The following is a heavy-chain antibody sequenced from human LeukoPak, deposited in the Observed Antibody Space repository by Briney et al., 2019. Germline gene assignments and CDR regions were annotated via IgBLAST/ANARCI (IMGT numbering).Heavy chain of an antibody. J-gene: IGHJ6*03. V-gene: IGHV3-48*01. Sequence: GGSLRLSCAASGFTFSSYSMNWVRQAPGKGLEWVSYISSSSSTIYYADSVKGRFTISRDNAKNSLYLQMNSLRAEDTAVYYCARGYCSSTSCYSHYYMDVWGKGTTVTVSS. CDR3: ARGYCSSTSCYSHYYMDV. CDR1: GFTFSSYS. D-gene: IGHD2-2*01. CDR2: ISSSSSTI.